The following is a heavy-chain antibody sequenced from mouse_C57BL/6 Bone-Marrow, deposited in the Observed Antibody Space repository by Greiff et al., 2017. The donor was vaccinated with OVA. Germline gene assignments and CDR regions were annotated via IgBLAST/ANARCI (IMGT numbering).Heavy chain of an antibody. CDR2: ISDGGSYT. Sequence: EVQGVESGGGLVKPGGSLKLSCAASGFTFSSYAMSWVRQTPEKRLEWVATISDGGSYTYYPDNVKGRFTISRDNAKNNLYLQMSHLKSEDTAMYYCAREEYYGIDYWGQGTTLTVSS. D-gene: IGHD1-2*01. CDR3: AREEYYGIDY. J-gene: IGHJ2*01. V-gene: IGHV5-4*01. CDR1: GFTFSSYA.